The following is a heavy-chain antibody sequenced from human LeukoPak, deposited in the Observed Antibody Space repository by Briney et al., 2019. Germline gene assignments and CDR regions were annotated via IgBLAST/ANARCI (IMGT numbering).Heavy chain of an antibody. Sequence: GASVKVSCKASGYTFATYGFCWVRQAPGHRLEWMGWISSNTGKTDYAQKFQGGVTLTTDTSTSTAYMELRSLRPDDTALYYCAKVAGDRMDYWGQGTLLTVSS. CDR1: GYTFATYG. J-gene: IGHJ4*02. CDR3: AKVAGDRMDY. CDR2: ISSNTGKT. D-gene: IGHD6-13*01. V-gene: IGHV1-18*01.